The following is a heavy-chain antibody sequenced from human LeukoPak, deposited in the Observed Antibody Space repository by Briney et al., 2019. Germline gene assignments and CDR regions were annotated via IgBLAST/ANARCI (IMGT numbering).Heavy chain of an antibody. CDR2: INHSGST. J-gene: IGHJ5*02. Sequence: SETLSLTCAVYGGSFSGYYWSWIRQPPGKGLEWIGEINHSGSTNYNPSLKSRVTISVDTSQNQFSLTLSSVTAADTAVYYCARGAAYYDFWSGYYYWFDPWGQGTLVTVSS. D-gene: IGHD3-3*01. V-gene: IGHV4-34*01. CDR1: GGSFSGYY. CDR3: ARGAAYYDFWSGYYYWFDP.